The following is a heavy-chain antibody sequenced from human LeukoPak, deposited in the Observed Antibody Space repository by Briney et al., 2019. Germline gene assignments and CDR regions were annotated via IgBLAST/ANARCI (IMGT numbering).Heavy chain of an antibody. J-gene: IGHJ3*02. Sequence: SETLSLTCAVYGGSFSGYYWSWIRQPPGKGLEWIGEINHSGSTNYNPSLKSRVTISVGTSKNQFSLKLSSVTAADTAVYYCARTPTYYDILTGYFRAFDIWGQGTMVTVSS. CDR1: GGSFSGYY. CDR2: INHSGST. D-gene: IGHD3-9*01. V-gene: IGHV4-34*01. CDR3: ARTPTYYDILTGYFRAFDI.